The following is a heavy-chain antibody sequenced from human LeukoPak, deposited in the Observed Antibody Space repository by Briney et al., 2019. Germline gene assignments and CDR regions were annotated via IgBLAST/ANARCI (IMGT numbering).Heavy chain of an antibody. J-gene: IGHJ4*02. CDR1: GFTFSNYA. Sequence: SLRLSCAASGFTFSNYAMHWVRQAPGKGLEWVSLISSGGTYEYYADSVKGRFTISRDNSKNTLYLQLNSLRAEDTAAYYCARDSTYYYDSGSSGPHYFDNWGQGTLVTVSS. V-gene: IGHV3-30*01. D-gene: IGHD3-10*01. CDR2: ISSGGTYE. CDR3: ARDSTYYYDSGSSGPHYFDN.